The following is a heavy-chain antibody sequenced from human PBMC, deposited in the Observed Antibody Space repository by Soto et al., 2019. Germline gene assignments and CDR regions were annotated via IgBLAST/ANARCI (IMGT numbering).Heavy chain of an antibody. D-gene: IGHD1-26*01. V-gene: IGHV3-73*02. Sequence: EVQLVESGGGLVQPGGSLKLSCAASGFTFSGSAMHWVRQASGKGLEWVGRIRSKANSYATAYAASVKGRFTISRDDSKNTAYLQMNSLKTEDTAVYYCTRLWYSGSYYAWGQGTMVTVSS. J-gene: IGHJ3*01. CDR1: GFTFSGSA. CDR3: TRLWYSGSYYA. CDR2: IRSKANSYAT.